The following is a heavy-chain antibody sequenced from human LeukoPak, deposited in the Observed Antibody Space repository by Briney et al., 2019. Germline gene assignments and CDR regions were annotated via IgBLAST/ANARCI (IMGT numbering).Heavy chain of an antibody. CDR2: IPYDGSNK. CDR3: ARDYRYCSSISCYSGFSWFER. CDR1: GFTFGSYA. D-gene: IGHD2-2*01. Sequence: GGSLRLAWAAAGFTFGSYAMHWVRQAPGKGLGWVAVIPYDGSNKYDADSVNGQITNSRDNIKNTLYLQMNSLGAEDTAVYYCARDYRYCSSISCYSGFSWFERWGQGTLVTVSS. J-gene: IGHJ5*02. V-gene: IGHV3-30*04.